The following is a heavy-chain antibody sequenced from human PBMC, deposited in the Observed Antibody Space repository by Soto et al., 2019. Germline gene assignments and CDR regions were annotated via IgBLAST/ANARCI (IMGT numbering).Heavy chain of an antibody. CDR2: FSGTGGYT. CDR1: GFTVSSNY. J-gene: IGHJ5*02. CDR3: ARGQRALITYGPFDP. V-gene: IGHV3-53*01. Sequence: PGGSLRLSCAASGFTVSSNYMSWVRQAPGKGLEWVSTFSGTGGYTYYTDSVKGRFTISRDEPKNTLFLHMNSLRAADTAVYYCARGQRALITYGPFDPWGQGTLVTVSS. D-gene: IGHD4-17*01.